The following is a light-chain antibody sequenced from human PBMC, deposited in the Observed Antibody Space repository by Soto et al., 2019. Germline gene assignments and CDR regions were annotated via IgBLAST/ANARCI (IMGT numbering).Light chain of an antibody. J-gene: IGLJ3*02. Sequence: QSVLTQPASVSGSPGQSITISCTGTSSDVGGYNYVSWYQQYPGKAPKLMIYDVSNRPSGTSNRFSGSKSGNTASLTISGLQAEDEADYYCISYTSRATWVFGGGTKVTVL. CDR3: ISYTSRATWV. CDR2: DVS. V-gene: IGLV2-14*01. CDR1: SSDVGGYNY.